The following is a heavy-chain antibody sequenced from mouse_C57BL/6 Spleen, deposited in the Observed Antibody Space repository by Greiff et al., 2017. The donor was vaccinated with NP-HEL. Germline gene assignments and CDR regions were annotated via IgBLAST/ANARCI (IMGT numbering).Heavy chain of an antibody. V-gene: IGHV1-69*01. D-gene: IGHD2-4*01. J-gene: IGHJ3*01. CDR2: IDPSDSYT. CDR3: GYYDYERGFAY. CDR1: GYTFTSYW. Sequence: VQLQQPGAELVMPGASVKLSCKASGYTFTSYWMHWVKQRPGQGLEWIGEIDPSDSYTNYNQKFKGKSTLTVDKSSSTAYMQLSSLTSEDSAVYYCGYYDYERGFAYWGQGTLVTVSA.